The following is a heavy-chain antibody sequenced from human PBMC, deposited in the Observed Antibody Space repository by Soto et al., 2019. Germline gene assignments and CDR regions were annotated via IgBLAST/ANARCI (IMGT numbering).Heavy chain of an antibody. J-gene: IGHJ4*02. V-gene: IGHV3-30*03. Sequence: QVQLVESGGGVVQPGRSLRLSCAASGFPFTTYGMHWVREGPGKGLEWVAVISYDGTNKYYADYVKGRFTISRDNSKNTLYLQMNSLRPEDTALYYCVGGKYYFDYRGQGTLVTVSS. CDR2: ISYDGTNK. CDR3: VGGKYYFDY. D-gene: IGHD3-10*01. CDR1: GFPFTTYG.